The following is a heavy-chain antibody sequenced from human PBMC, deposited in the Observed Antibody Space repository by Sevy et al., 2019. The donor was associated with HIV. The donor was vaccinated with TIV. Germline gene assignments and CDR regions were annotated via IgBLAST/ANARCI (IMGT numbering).Heavy chain of an antibody. V-gene: IGHV3-23*01. J-gene: IGHJ4*02. CDR1: GFNFNIYS. D-gene: IGHD2-8*01. CDR3: AREGCTRPHYY. Sequence: GGSLRLSCAVSGFNFNIYSMSWVRQAPGKGLEWVSTLSFGCGKINYAASVKGRFIISRDDSKNTLYLQMNCLRAEDTAVYFCAREGCTRPHYYWGQGTLVTVSS. CDR2: LSFGCGKI.